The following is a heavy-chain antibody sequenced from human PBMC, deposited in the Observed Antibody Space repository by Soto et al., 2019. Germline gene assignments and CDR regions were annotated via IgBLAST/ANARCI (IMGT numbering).Heavy chain of an antibody. CDR1: GDSISSGGYY. J-gene: IGHJ1*01. V-gene: IGHV4-31*03. Sequence: QVQLQESGPGLVEPSQTLSLTCTVSGDSISSGGYYWSWIRQHPVKGLEYIGYIYRSDNTYYNPSLKSRVLISLDTSNNQFSLKLTSVTAADTAVYYCATPPLWFGDLALEHWGQGTLVTVSS. D-gene: IGHD3-10*01. CDR3: ATPPLWFGDLALEH. CDR2: IYRSDNT.